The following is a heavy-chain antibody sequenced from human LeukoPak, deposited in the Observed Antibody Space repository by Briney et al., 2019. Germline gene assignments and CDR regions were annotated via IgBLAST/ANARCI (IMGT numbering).Heavy chain of an antibody. Sequence: VASVKVSCKASGYTFSSYGITWVRQAPGQGLEWMGWISGYNDNTNYAQKLQGRVTMTTDTSTSTAYMELRSLRSDDTAVYYCARFNTGIVDAFDIWGQGTMVTVSS. CDR3: ARFNTGIVDAFDI. V-gene: IGHV1-18*01. CDR1: GYTFSSYG. CDR2: ISGYNDNT. J-gene: IGHJ3*02. D-gene: IGHD1-26*01.